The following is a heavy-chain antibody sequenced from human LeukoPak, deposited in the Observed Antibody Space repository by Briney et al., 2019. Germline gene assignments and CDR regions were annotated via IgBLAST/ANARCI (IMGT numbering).Heavy chain of an antibody. CDR2: ISYDSTNK. CDR1: GFTFSTNA. J-gene: IGHJ4*02. D-gene: IGHD6-13*01. Sequence: GGSLRLSCAASGFTFSTNAVHWVRQAPGKGLEWVALISYDSTNKYYADSVKGRFTISRDNSKNTLYLQMNSLRAEDTAVYYCAKGDRYSSSWFIGSIHYWGQGTLVTVSS. V-gene: IGHV3-30-3*01. CDR3: AKGDRYSSSWFIGSIHY.